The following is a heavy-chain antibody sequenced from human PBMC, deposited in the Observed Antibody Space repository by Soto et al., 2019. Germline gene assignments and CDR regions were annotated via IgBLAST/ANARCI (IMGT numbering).Heavy chain of an antibody. Sequence: QVQLVQSGAEVKKPGSSVKVSCKASGGTFSSYAISWVRQAPGQGLEWMGGIIPIFVTANYAQKFQGRVTITADESTSTAYMELSSLRSEDTAVYYCAREIPYYYDSSGSPRAGMDVWGQGTTVTVSS. J-gene: IGHJ6*02. CDR3: AREIPYYYDSSGSPRAGMDV. V-gene: IGHV1-69*12. CDR2: IIPIFVTA. D-gene: IGHD3-22*01. CDR1: GGTFSSYA.